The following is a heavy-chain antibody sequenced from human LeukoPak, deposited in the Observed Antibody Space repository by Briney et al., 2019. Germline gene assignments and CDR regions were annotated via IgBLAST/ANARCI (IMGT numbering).Heavy chain of an antibody. CDR3: TFSSYGDHIGVDAFDM. Sequence: PGGSLRLSCAASGFTFSSYWMHWVRQAPGKGPVWVTRINAHGSSTNYVDSVKGRFTISRDNAKNTVYLQMNSLSAEDTAIYYCTFSSYGDHIGVDAFDMWGQGTMVTVSS. V-gene: IGHV3-74*01. D-gene: IGHD4-17*01. J-gene: IGHJ3*02. CDR2: INAHGSST. CDR1: GFTFSSYW.